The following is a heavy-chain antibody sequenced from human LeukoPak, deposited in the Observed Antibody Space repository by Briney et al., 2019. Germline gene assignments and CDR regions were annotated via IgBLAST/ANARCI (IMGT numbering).Heavy chain of an antibody. D-gene: IGHD3-16*01. CDR3: APTAEAYTSWWKV. CDR2: INPDSGFT. Sequence: GASMKVSCKASGYKFTDDYMHWVRQAPGQGFEFMGWINPDSGFTNYAQKFKGRATMTRDTSISTAYLGVRSLTSDDTAVYYCAPTAEAYTSWWKVWGQGTLVTVSS. CDR1: GYKFTDDY. J-gene: IGHJ4*02. V-gene: IGHV1-2*02.